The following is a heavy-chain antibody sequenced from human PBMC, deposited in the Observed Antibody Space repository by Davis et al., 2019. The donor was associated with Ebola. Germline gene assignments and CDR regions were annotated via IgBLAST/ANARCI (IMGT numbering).Heavy chain of an antibody. J-gene: IGHJ4*02. D-gene: IGHD3-22*01. Sequence: GESLKISCKGSGYSFTSHWIVWVRQMPGKGLEWMGRIDPSDSHTIYSPPFQGHVTISADKSLSTAYLQWSSLKASDTAMYYCARLDPYDTSGYYKPLFYWGQGALVTVSS. CDR1: GYSFTSHW. CDR3: ARLDPYDTSGYYKPLFY. V-gene: IGHV5-10-1*01. CDR2: IDPSDSHT.